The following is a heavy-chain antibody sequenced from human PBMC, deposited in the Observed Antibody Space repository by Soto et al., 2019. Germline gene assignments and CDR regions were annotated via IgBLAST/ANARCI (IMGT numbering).Heavy chain of an antibody. V-gene: IGHV3-23*01. CDR1: GFTFGSYA. J-gene: IGHJ6*03. CDR3: AKFRGPSYFYYSMDV. Sequence: EVQLLESGGGLVQPGGSLRLSCAASGFTFGSYAMNWLRQAPGRGLECVSFISGSGRTTYYADSVKGRFTVSRDNSKNTLYLPLNSLRAQHTALYYCAKFRGPSYFYYSMDVWGKRTTVTVSS. CDR2: ISGSGRTT.